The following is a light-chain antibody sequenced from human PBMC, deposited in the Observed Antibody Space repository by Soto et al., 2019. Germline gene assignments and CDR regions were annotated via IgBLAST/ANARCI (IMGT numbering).Light chain of an antibody. CDR3: AAWDDSLSSYV. CDR1: SSNIESNT. CDR2: YNN. Sequence: QSVLTQPPSASGTPGQRVTISCSGSSSNIESNTVNWYQHLPGTAPKLLIYYNNQRPSGVPDRFSGSQSGTSASLAISGLQSEDESDYYCAAWDDSLSSYVFGTGTKVTVL. J-gene: IGLJ1*01. V-gene: IGLV1-44*01.